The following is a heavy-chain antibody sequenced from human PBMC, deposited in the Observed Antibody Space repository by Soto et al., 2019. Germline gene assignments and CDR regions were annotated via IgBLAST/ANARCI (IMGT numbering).Heavy chain of an antibody. CDR2: SYYSGST. CDR1: GGSISSSSYY. Sequence: SETLALTCTVSGGSISSSSYYWGWIRQPPGKGLAWIGSSYYSGSTYYDPSLKSRVTISVDTSKNQFSLKLSSVTAADTAVYYCARRGRDSYCTSDCLHALDVWGRGTMVTVSS. V-gene: IGHV4-39*01. CDR3: ARRGRDSYCTSDCLHALDV. D-gene: IGHD2-8*01. J-gene: IGHJ3*01.